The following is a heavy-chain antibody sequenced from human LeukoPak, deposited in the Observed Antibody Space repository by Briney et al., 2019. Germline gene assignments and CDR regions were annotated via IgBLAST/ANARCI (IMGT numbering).Heavy chain of an antibody. CDR2: MSYDRSNE. CDR1: GFTFNTYT. CDR3: AREGSRSDDAFDI. J-gene: IGHJ3*02. V-gene: IGHV3-30*04. Sequence: GRSLRLSCAASGFTFNTYTMYCGPQAPGEGLQWVALMSYDRSNEHYADSVKGRFTISRDNSKNTLYLQMTSLRLEDTAVYYCAREGSRSDDAFDIWGQGTLVTVSS.